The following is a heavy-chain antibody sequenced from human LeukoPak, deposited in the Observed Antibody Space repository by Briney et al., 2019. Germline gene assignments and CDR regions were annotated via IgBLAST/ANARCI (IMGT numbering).Heavy chain of an antibody. J-gene: IGHJ6*03. D-gene: IGHD1-26*01. CDR2: INWNGGST. CDR3: AREGVGRYYYYYYMDV. V-gene: IGHV3-20*04. Sequence: PGGSLRLSCAASGFTFDDYGMSWVRQAPGKGLEWVSGINWNGGSTGYADSVKGRFTISRDNAKNSLYLQMDSLRAEDTAVYYCAREGVGRYYYYYYMDVWGKGTTVTVSS. CDR1: GFTFDDYG.